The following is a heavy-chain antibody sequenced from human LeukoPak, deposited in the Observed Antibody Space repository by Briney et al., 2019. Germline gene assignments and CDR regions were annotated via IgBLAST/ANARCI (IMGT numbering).Heavy chain of an antibody. CDR1: GFNFRNHA. Sequence: GGSLRLSCAASGFNFRNHAMSWVRQASGKGLEWVSVISGSGGSTYYADSGKCRFTISRDNSKNTLYLQMNSLRAEDTAVYYCAKAMTSVVTPGASWGQGTLVTVSS. CDR3: AKAMTSVVTPGAS. D-gene: IGHD4-23*01. J-gene: IGHJ5*02. CDR2: ISGSGGST. V-gene: IGHV3-23*01.